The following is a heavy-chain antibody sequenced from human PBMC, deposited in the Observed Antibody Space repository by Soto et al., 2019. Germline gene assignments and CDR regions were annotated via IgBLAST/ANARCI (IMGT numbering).Heavy chain of an antibody. CDR3: ARVPNSCSNTACQPYFAS. CDR1: GSTFPTYA. Sequence: PGGSLRLSCAASGSTFPTYAMNWVRQAPGEGLEWVSTISGSGANTFYADSVRGRFTISRDNYKNTLYMQMTTLTAEDTAVYYGARVPNSCSNTACQPYFASGGQGTPVTFSS. V-gene: IGHV3-23*01. J-gene: IGHJ4*02. D-gene: IGHD2-2*01. CDR2: ISGSGANT.